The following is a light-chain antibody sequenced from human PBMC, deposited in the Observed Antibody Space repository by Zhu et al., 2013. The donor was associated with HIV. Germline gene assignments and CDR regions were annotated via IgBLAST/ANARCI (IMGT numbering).Light chain of an antibody. J-gene: IGKJ1*01. Sequence: DIQMTQSPSTLSASVGDRVTITCRASQSIDSWLAWHQQKPGKAPKLLIYQASSLESGVPSRFSGSRSGTEFTLTISSLQPDDFATYYCQQYTHYWTFGQGTKVEIK. V-gene: IGKV1-5*03. CDR2: QAS. CDR3: QQYTHYWT. CDR1: QSIDSW.